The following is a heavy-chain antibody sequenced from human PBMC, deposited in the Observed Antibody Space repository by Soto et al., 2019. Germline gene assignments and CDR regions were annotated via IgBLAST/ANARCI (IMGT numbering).Heavy chain of an antibody. CDR1: GDSNSSYY. D-gene: IGHD3-10*01. V-gene: IGHV4-59*12. J-gene: IGHJ5*02. Sequence: QVQLQESGPGLVRPSETLSLTCTVSGDSNSSYYWSWIRQPPGKGLEWIGYISFTGSIIYNPSLESRTTISLDTSKNRVSLKLKSVTAADTAVYFCASVGELPVWFDPWGRGTLVTVSS. CDR2: ISFTGSI. CDR3: ASVGELPVWFDP.